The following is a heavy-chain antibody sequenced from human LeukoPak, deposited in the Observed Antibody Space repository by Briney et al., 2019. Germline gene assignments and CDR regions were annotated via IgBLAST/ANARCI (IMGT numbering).Heavy chain of an antibody. CDR3: ARVTPDRGGVIDY. V-gene: IGHV1-2*02. CDR2: INPNSGGT. D-gene: IGHD3-16*01. Sequence: GASVKVSCKASGYTFTGYYMHWVRQAPGQGLEWRGWINPNSGGTNYAQKFQGRVTMTRDTSISTAYMELSRLRSDDTAVYYCARVTPDRGGVIDYWGKGTLDTVSS. J-gene: IGHJ4*02. CDR1: GYTFTGYY.